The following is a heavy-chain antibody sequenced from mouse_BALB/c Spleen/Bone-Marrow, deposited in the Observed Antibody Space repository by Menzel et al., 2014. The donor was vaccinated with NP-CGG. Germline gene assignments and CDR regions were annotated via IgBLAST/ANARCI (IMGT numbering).Heavy chain of an antibody. V-gene: IGHV1-9*01. CDR1: GYTFSTYW. Sequence: QVQLQHSGAELMKPGASVKISCKATGYTFSTYWIEWVKQRPGHGLEWIGEILPGSGTTNYNEKIKGKATFTADTSSNTAYMQLSSLTSEDSAVYYCARLITTGGFAYWGQGTLVTVS. D-gene: IGHD2-4*01. CDR3: ARLITTGGFAY. CDR2: ILPGSGTT. J-gene: IGHJ3*01.